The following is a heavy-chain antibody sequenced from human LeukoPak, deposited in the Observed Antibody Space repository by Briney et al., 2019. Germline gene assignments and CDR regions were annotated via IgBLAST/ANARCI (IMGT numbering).Heavy chain of an antibody. CDR2: ISSYGSNE. CDR1: GFTISNYG. Sequence: GGSLRLSCAASGFTISNYGMHWVPQGPGKGLEWVALISSYGSNEYYADSVKGRFTISRDNSKNTLYLQMNSLRPEDTAVYYCAKDMGDIAMLSGDWGQGTLVTVSS. D-gene: IGHD3-16*01. J-gene: IGHJ4*02. CDR3: AKDMGDIAMLSGD. V-gene: IGHV3-30*18.